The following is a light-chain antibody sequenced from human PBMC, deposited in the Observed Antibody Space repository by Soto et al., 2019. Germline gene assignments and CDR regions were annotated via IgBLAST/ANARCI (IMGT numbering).Light chain of an antibody. CDR2: LNSDGSH. J-gene: IGLJ1*01. CDR1: SGHSSYA. Sequence: QPVLTQSPSASASLGDSVKLTCTLSSGHSSYAIAWNQQQPEKGPRYLMKLNSDGSHTKGDGIPDRFSGSSSGAERYLTSASLLSEDEADYYGHDWGTCILYVFVTGTKLTVL. V-gene: IGLV4-69*01. CDR3: HDWGTCILYV.